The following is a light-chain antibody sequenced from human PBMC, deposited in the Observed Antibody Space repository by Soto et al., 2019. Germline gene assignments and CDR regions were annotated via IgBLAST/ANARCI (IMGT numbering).Light chain of an antibody. CDR2: GNS. Sequence: QSALTQPASVSGAPGQRVTISCSGSRSNIGAGYVVHWYQQFPRTAPRVFSYGNSNRPSGVPGRFSGSKSGTSASLTITGLQTADEADYYCQTYDIRLNAWVFGGGTKLTVL. J-gene: IGLJ3*02. CDR1: RSNIGAGYV. CDR3: QTYDIRLNAWV. V-gene: IGLV1-40*01.